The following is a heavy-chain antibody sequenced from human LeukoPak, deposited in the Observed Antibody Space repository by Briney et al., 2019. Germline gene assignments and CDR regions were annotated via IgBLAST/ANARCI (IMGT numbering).Heavy chain of an antibody. CDR2: VYYSGDA. CDR3: ARHPFATPFDY. V-gene: IGHV4-59*08. J-gene: IGHJ4*02. Sequence: AGGSLRLSCAASGFTFSDYYMSWIRQPPGKGLEWIGYVYYSGDANYNPSLKSRVTMSLDTFKNQVSLRLSSVTAADTAVYYCARHPFATPFDYWGRGTLLTVSS. CDR1: GFTFSDYY. D-gene: IGHD2-15*01.